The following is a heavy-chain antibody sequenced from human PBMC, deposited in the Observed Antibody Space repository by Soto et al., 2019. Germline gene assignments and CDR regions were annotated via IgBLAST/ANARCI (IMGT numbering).Heavy chain of an antibody. D-gene: IGHD5-18*01. CDR1: GGSFSSGGY. V-gene: IGHV4-31*03. CDR2: IYHTGST. CDR3: ARDYNSFGLSS. J-gene: IGHJ5*02. Sequence: QVQLQESGPGLVKPSLTLSLTCTVSGGSFSSGGYWSWIRQHPGRGLEWIGDIYHTGSTNFNPSPKSRVAISIDTSKNQFTRDLSSVTAAVTAVYYCARDYNSFGLSSWGQGPLVTVSS.